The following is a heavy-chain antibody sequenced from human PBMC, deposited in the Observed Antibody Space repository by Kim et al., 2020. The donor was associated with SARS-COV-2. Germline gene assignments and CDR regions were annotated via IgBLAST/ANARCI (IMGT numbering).Heavy chain of an antibody. V-gene: IGHV1-18*01. Sequence: ASVKVSCKASGYTFTSYGISWVRQAPGQGLEWMGWISAYNGNTNYAQKLQGRVTMTTDTSTSTAYMELRSLRSDDTAVYYCAVITMVRGVIRDFDYWGQGTGHRLL. CDR3: AVITMVRGVIRDFDY. CDR2: ISAYNGNT. D-gene: IGHD3-10*01. CDR1: GYTFTSYG. J-gene: IGHJ4*02.